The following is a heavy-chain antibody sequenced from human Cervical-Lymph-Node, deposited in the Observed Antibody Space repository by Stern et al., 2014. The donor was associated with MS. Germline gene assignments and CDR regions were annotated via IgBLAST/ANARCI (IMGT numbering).Heavy chain of an antibody. V-gene: IGHV4-31*03. D-gene: IGHD5-12*01. Sequence: QVQLVESGPGLVKPSQTVSLTCTVSGASVSSSGYYWSWIRQHPGKGLEWSGYIYYTVSTYYNPSLKSRVTISLDTSKNRFSLRLSSVTAADTAVYFCARGATINDFDFWGQGTLVTVSS. CDR2: IYYTVST. CDR1: GASVSSSGYY. J-gene: IGHJ4*02. CDR3: ARGATINDFDF.